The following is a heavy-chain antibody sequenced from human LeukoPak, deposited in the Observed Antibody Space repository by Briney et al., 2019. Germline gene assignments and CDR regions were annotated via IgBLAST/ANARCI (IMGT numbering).Heavy chain of an antibody. D-gene: IGHD6-13*01. CDR1: GYTFTGYY. CDR2: INPNSGGT. V-gene: IGHV1-2*06. J-gene: IGHJ6*02. Sequence: ASVTVSCTASGYTFTGYYMHWVRQAPGQGLEWMGRINPNSGGTNYAQKFQGRVTMTRDTSISTAYMELSRLRSDDTAVYYCARDQDSSSWVYYYYYGMDVWGQGTTVTVSS. CDR3: ARDQDSSSWVYYYYYGMDV.